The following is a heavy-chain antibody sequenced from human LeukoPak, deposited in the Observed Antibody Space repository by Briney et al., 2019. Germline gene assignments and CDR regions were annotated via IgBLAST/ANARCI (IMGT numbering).Heavy chain of an antibody. J-gene: IGHJ4*02. CDR2: IYHSGST. V-gene: IGHV4-30-2*01. CDR3: ARATYDSSGYLPFDY. D-gene: IGHD3-22*01. Sequence: SETLSLTCAVSGGSISSGGYSWSWIRQPPGKGLAWIGYIYHSGSTYYNPSLKSRVTISVDRSKNQFSLKLSSVTAADTAVYYCARATYDSSGYLPFDYWGQGTLDTVSS. CDR1: GGSISSGGYS.